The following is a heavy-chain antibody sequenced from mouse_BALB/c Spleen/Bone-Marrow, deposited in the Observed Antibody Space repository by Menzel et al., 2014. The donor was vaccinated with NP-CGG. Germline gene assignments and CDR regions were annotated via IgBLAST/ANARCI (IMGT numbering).Heavy chain of an antibody. CDR3: AEGYDSWFAY. CDR1: GFNIEDTY. Sequence: EVQLQQSGAELVKPGASVKLSYTASGFNIEDTYVHWVKQRPEQGLEWIGRIDPANGNTKYDPKFQGKATVTSDTSSNTAYLHLNSLTSEDTAVYYCAEGYDSWFAYWGQGTLVTVSA. CDR2: IDPANGNT. D-gene: IGHD2-2*01. J-gene: IGHJ3*01. V-gene: IGHV14-3*02.